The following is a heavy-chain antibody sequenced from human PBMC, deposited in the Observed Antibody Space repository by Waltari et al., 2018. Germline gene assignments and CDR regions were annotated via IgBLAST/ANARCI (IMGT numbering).Heavy chain of an antibody. Sequence: QLQLQESGPGLVKPSETLSLTCTVSGGSISRSSYYWGWLRQPPGKGLEWIGSIYYSGSTYYNPSLKSRVTISVDTSKNQFSLKLSSVTAADTAVYYCAREESGGIAVPYDYWGQGTLVTVSS. D-gene: IGHD6-19*01. CDR2: IYYSGST. CDR1: GGSISRSSYY. V-gene: IGHV4-39*07. CDR3: AREESGGIAVPYDY. J-gene: IGHJ4*02.